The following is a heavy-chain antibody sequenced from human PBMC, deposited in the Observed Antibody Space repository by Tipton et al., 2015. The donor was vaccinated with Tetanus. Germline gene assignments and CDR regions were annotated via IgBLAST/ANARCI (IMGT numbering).Heavy chain of an antibody. CDR3: ARGDRSGYYDVGGNDAVDI. J-gene: IGHJ3*02. Sequence: TLSLPFPSSGGSISSGGYYWSWIRQHPGKGLEWIGYIYYSGSTYYNPSLKSRVTISVDTSKNQFSLKLSSVTAADTAVYYCARGDRSGYYDVGGNDAVDIWGQGTMVTVSS. CDR2: IYYSGST. CDR1: GGSISSGGYY. V-gene: IGHV4-31*03. D-gene: IGHD3-22*01.